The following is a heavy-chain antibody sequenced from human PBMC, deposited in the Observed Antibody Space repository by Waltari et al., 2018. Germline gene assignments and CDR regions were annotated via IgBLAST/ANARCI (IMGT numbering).Heavy chain of an antibody. CDR1: GYTFTSYY. CDR3: ARNQGVIVVEGYYFDY. D-gene: IGHD3-16*02. J-gene: IGHJ4*02. CDR2: INPSGGST. Sequence: QVQLVQSGAEVKKPGASVKVSCKASGYTFTSYYMHWVRQAPGQGLEWMGIINPSGGSTNYAQKFQGRVTMTRDTSISTAYMELSRLRSDDTAVYYCARNQGVIVVEGYYFDYWGQGTLVTVSS. V-gene: IGHV1-46*01.